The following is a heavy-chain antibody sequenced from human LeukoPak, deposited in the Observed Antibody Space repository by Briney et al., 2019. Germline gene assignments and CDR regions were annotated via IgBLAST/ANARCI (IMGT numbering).Heavy chain of an antibody. CDR1: GGSFSGFY. CDR2: YNHFGST. Sequence: SETLSLTCAVSGGSFSGFYWSWIRQSPGKGLEWIGEYNHFGSTTYNPSLNNRVTISVDTSKNQFSLTMISVTAADTAVYYCARDDTSYGSGSYSNWGQGTLVTVSS. J-gene: IGHJ4*02. V-gene: IGHV4-34*01. D-gene: IGHD3-10*01. CDR3: ARDDTSYGSGSYSN.